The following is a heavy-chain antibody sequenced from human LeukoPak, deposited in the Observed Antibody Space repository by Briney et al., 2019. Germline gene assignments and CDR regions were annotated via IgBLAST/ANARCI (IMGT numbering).Heavy chain of an antibody. Sequence: GGSLRLSCSASGFAFSSYAMHWVRQAPGKGLEYVSAISSNGGSTYYADSVKGRFTISRDNSKNTLYLQMSSLRAEDTAVYYCVKGSGDIVVVPAAAAGMDVWGQGTTVTVSS. CDR3: VKGSGDIVVVPAAAAGMDV. J-gene: IGHJ6*02. CDR1: GFAFSSYA. CDR2: ISSNGGST. V-gene: IGHV3-64D*06. D-gene: IGHD2-2*01.